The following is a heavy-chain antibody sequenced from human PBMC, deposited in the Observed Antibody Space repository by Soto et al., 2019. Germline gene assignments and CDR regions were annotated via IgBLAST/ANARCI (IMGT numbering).Heavy chain of an antibody. D-gene: IGHD6-13*01. CDR3: AVSAAPGGAFNY. CDR2: ISYDESNK. CDR1: GFTFSSYA. V-gene: IGHV3-30-3*01. Sequence: QVQLVESGGGVVQPGRSLRLSCAASGFTFSSYAIHWVRQAPGKGLERGAVISYDESNKYYADSVKGRFTISRDNSKNTLYLQINSLRPEDTAVYYCAVSAAPGGAFNYWGQGTLVTVSS. J-gene: IGHJ4*02.